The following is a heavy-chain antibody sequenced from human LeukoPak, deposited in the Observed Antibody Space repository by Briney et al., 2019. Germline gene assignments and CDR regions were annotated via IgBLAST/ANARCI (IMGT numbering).Heavy chain of an antibody. J-gene: IGHJ6*03. CDR2: IIPIFGTA. CDR1: VGTFSSYA. D-gene: IGHD1-14*01. CDR3: ARNQWGSINYYYYMDV. V-gene: IGHV1-69*05. Sequence: SVKVSCKASVGTFSSYAISWVRQAPGQGLEWMGGIIPIFGTANYAQKFQGRVTITTDESTSTAYMELSSLRSEDTAVYYCARNQWGSINYYYYMDVWGKGTTVTVSS.